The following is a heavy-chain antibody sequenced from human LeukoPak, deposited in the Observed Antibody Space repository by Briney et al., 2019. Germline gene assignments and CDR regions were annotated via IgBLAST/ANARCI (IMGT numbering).Heavy chain of an antibody. J-gene: IGHJ3*01. V-gene: IGHV3-30*01. CDR2: ISYSGE. CDR3: ARNLLNQNVFDV. CDR1: GFTFTDYA. Sequence: TGGSLRLSCAASGFTFTDYAFRWVRQAPGKGREWVTIISYSGESYAESVRGRFAISRDKSKNTVYLQMDRLRADDTAMYYCARNLLNQNVFDVWGQGTMVTVSS.